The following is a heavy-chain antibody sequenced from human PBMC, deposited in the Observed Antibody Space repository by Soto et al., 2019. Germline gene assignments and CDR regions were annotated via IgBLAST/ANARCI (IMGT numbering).Heavy chain of an antibody. J-gene: IGHJ6*02. CDR1: GFTFSSYA. V-gene: IGHV3-23*01. Sequence: DVQLLESGGHLVQPGGSLRLSCAASGFTFSSYAMSWVRQAPGKGLEWVSSVSAGGDMTYYSDSVKGRFTISRGNSNSALFLQMNSLRIEDTALYYWARGVRGGSVSPASYYYSGLVVWGQGTTVTVS. CDR2: VSAGGDMT. CDR3: ARGVRGGSVSPASYYYSGLVV. D-gene: IGHD2-15*01.